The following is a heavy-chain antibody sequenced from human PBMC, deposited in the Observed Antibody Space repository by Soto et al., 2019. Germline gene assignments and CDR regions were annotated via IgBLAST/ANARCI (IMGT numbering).Heavy chain of an antibody. Sequence: QVQLVESGGGVVQPGTSLRLSCAASGFTFSRYGMHWVRQAPGKGLEWVALIWNDGISKVYVDSVKGRFSISRDNSKNTLDLQMNSLRAEDTAVYYCARDDDNEANAFDYWGPGTLVTVSS. J-gene: IGHJ4*02. CDR2: IWNDGISK. D-gene: IGHD2-8*01. CDR1: GFTFSRYG. CDR3: ARDDDNEANAFDY. V-gene: IGHV3-33*01.